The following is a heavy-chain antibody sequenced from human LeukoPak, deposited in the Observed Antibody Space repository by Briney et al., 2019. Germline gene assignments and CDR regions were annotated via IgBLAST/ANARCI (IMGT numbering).Heavy chain of an antibody. J-gene: IGHJ4*02. CDR3: AGGRLVVTANDY. V-gene: IGHV3-23*01. Sequence: PGGSLRLSCVASGFTFTSSAMSWVRQAPGKGLEWVSAISGRSGTTYYADSVKGRFTMSRDSSKSMLYLQMNSLRAEDTAVYYCAGGRLVVTANDYWGQGTLVTVSS. CDR1: GFTFTSSA. CDR2: ISGRSGTT. D-gene: IGHD2-21*02.